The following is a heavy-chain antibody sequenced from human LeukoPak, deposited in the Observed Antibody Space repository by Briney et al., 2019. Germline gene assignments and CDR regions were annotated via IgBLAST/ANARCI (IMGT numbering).Heavy chain of an antibody. V-gene: IGHV3-7*01. CDR2: IKEDGREK. CDR3: VRDPFFSVP. Sequence: GGSLRLSCEVSGFTIRNQWMSWVRQAPGRGLEWVANIKEDGREKYYVDSVKGRFTISRDNGKNSLYLQMNSLRVDGPALYYCVRDPFFSVPWGQGTLVTVSS. D-gene: IGHD2/OR15-2a*01. J-gene: IGHJ5*01. CDR1: GFTIRNQW.